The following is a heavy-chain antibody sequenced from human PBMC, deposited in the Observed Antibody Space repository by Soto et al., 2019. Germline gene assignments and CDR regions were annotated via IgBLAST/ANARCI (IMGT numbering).Heavy chain of an antibody. D-gene: IGHD6-19*01. CDR3: ARGNYSSGWYWNYYYYGMDV. J-gene: IGHJ6*02. V-gene: IGHV1-18*01. CDR2: ISAYNGNT. Sequence: QVQLVQSGAEVKKPGASVKVSCKASGYTFTSYGISWVRQAPGQGLEWMGWISAYNGNTNYAQKLQGRVPMTTDTSTSTAYMELRSLRSDDTAVYYCARGNYSSGWYWNYYYYGMDVWGQGTTVTVSS. CDR1: GYTFTSYG.